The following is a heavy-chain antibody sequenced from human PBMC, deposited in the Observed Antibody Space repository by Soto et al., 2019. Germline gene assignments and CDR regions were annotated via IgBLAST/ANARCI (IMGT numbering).Heavy chain of an antibody. Sequence: ASVKVSCKASGYTFTTYGIAWVRQAPGQVLEWMGWISSYNDKTNYAQRLQGRVTMTTDTSTSTAFMELRTLRSGDPAVYYCARVADYGGPRPTGAFDIWGQGTMVTVSS. CDR3: ARVADYGGPRPTGAFDI. V-gene: IGHV1-18*01. CDR2: ISSYNDKT. D-gene: IGHD4-17*01. CDR1: GYTFTTYG. J-gene: IGHJ3*02.